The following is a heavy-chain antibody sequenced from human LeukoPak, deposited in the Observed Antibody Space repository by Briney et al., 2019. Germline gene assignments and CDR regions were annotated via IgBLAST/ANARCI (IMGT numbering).Heavy chain of an antibody. D-gene: IGHD6-25*01. V-gene: IGHV3-23*01. CDR2: ISGSGGST. CDR3: ARAIIAARWFDP. CDR1: GFTFSSYA. J-gene: IGHJ5*02. Sequence: GGSLRLSCAASGFTFSSYAMSWVRQAPGKGLEWVSAISGSGGSTYYADSVKGRFTISRDNSKNTLYLQMNSLRAEDTAVYYCARAIIAARWFDPWGQGTLVTVSS.